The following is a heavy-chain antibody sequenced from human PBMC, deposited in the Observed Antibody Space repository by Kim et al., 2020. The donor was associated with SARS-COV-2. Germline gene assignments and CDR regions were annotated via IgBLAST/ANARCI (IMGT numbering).Heavy chain of an antibody. V-gene: IGHV3-30*03. D-gene: IGHD3-22*01. Sequence: GGSLRLSCAASGFTFSSYGMHWVRQAPGKGLEWVAVISYDGSNKYYADSVKGRFTISRDNSKNTLYLQMNSLRAEDTAVYYCALIVENDAFDIWGQGTMVTVSS. CDR3: ALIVENDAFDI. CDR1: GFTFSSYG. CDR2: ISYDGSNK. J-gene: IGHJ3*02.